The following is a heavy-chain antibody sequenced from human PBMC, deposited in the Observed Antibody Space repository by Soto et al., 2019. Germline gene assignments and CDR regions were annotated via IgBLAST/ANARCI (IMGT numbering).Heavy chain of an antibody. J-gene: IGHJ6*03. CDR3: ARGIWFGDSNPYYYYMDV. D-gene: IGHD3-10*01. V-gene: IGHV1-8*01. CDR2: MNPNSGNT. Sequence: ASVKVSCKASGYTFTSYDINWVRQATGQGLEWMGWMNPNSGNTGYAQKFQGRVTMTRNTSISTAYMELSSLRSEDTAVYYCARGIWFGDSNPYYYYMDVWGKGTTVTVSS. CDR1: GYTFTSYD.